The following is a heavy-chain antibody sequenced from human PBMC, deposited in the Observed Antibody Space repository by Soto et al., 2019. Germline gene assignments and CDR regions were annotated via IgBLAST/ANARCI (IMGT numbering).Heavy chain of an antibody. CDR3: ARLSTGFCTKTTCQHYFGMDV. CDR1: GYSISSGYY. Sequence: PSETLSLTCAVSGYSISSGYYWGWIRQPPGKGLEWIGSIYHSGSTYYNPSLKSRVTISVDTSKNQFSLKLSSVTAADTAIYYCARLSTGFCTKTTCQHYFGMDVWGQGTTVTVSS. D-gene: IGHD2-8*01. CDR2: IYHSGST. V-gene: IGHV4-38-2*01. J-gene: IGHJ6*02.